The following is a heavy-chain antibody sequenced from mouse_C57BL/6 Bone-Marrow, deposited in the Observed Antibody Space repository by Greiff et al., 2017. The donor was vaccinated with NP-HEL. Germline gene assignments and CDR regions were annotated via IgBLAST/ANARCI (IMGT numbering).Heavy chain of an antibody. Sequence: VQLKESGGGLVQPGGSLKLSCAASGFTFSDYGMAWVRQAPGKGPEWVAFISNLAYSIYYAETVTGRFTISRENAKNALYLEMSSLRYEATTMYYWARVYGSSYNFDVWGTGTTVTVSS. CDR2: ISNLAYSI. CDR3: ARVYGSSYNFDV. J-gene: IGHJ1*03. D-gene: IGHD1-1*01. CDR1: GFTFSDYG. V-gene: IGHV5-15*01.